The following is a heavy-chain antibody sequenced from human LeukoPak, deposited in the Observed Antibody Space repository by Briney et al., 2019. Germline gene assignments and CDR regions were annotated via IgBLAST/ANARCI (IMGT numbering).Heavy chain of an antibody. CDR1: GFTFSSYW. Sequence: GGSLRLSCAASGFTFSSYWMSWVRQAPGKGVEWVANIKKDGSEKYYVDSVKGGFTISRDNAKKSLYMQMNSLRDEYTAVYYCARAMRDYGDFEGPFDYWGQGTLVTVSS. CDR2: IKKDGSEK. J-gene: IGHJ4*02. V-gene: IGHV3-7*01. D-gene: IGHD4-17*01. CDR3: ARAMRDYGDFEGPFDY.